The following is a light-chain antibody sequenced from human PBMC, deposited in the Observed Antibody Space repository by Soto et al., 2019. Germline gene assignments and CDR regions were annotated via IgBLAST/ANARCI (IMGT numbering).Light chain of an antibody. CDR3: HQRKSWPRT. CDR2: DKS. J-gene: IGKJ1*01. Sequence: EIVLTQSPATLSSSPGERATLSCRASQTVSNKLAWYQHKPGQAPRIIIYDKSNRATGIPDRFSGSGSGTDFTLTISSLEPEDFAVYYCHQRKSWPRTXGQGTKVDI. V-gene: IGKV3-11*01. CDR1: QTVSNK.